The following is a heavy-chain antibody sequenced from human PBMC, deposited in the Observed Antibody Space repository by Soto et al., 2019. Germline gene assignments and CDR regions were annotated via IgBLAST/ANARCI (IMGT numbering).Heavy chain of an antibody. Sequence: QVQLVQCGAEVKRPGSSLKLSCKASGGTFTYYVISWVRQAPGHGLESMGGITPIIGPATYAQKFQGRLTITADQSTSTAYMELSSLGSEDTALYYCARDLGTTIAGPPRRETYGWLDPWGQGTLVTVSS. CDR2: ITPIIGPA. J-gene: IGHJ5*02. V-gene: IGHV1-69*01. CDR3: ARDLGTTIAGPPRRETYGWLDP. CDR1: GGTFTYYV. D-gene: IGHD3-22*01.